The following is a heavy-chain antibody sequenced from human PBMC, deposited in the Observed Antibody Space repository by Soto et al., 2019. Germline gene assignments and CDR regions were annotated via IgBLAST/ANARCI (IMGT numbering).Heavy chain of an antibody. D-gene: IGHD1-26*01. V-gene: IGHV1-69*06. CDR1: GDTFSSYA. Sequence: SVKASCKASGDTFSSYASRWVRQAPGQGLEWMGGIIPKFNTIDHGQKLQVRVTIAADKSTSTAYMELSSLRSDDTAVYYCERVTPGGYFDHWDQGTLVTVSS. CDR3: ERVTPGGYFDH. CDR2: IIPKFNTI. J-gene: IGHJ4*02.